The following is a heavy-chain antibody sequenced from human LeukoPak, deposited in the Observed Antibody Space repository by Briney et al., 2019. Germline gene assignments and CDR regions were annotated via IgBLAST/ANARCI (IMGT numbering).Heavy chain of an antibody. Sequence: ASVKVSCKASGYTFTSYGISWVRQAPGQGLEWMGWISAYNGNTNYAQKLQGRVTMTTDTSTSTAYMELRSLRSDDTAVYYCARDSCRSTSCYRPDAFDIWGQGTMVTVSS. D-gene: IGHD2-2*01. J-gene: IGHJ3*02. CDR1: GYTFTSYG. CDR3: ARDSCRSTSCYRPDAFDI. CDR2: ISAYNGNT. V-gene: IGHV1-18*01.